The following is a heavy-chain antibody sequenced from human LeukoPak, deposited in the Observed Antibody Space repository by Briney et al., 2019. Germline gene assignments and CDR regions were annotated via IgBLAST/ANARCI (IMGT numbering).Heavy chain of an antibody. CDR2: INHSGST. V-gene: IGHV4-34*01. Sequence: SETLPLTCAVYGGSFSGYYWSWIRQPPGKGLEWIGEINHSGSTNYNPSLKSRVTISVDTSKNQFSLKLSSVTAADTAVYYCARALYGSGSYYNVGYYYYYMDVWGKGTTVTVSS. CDR3: ARALYGSGSYYNVGYYYYYMDV. D-gene: IGHD3-10*01. CDR1: GGSFSGYY. J-gene: IGHJ6*03.